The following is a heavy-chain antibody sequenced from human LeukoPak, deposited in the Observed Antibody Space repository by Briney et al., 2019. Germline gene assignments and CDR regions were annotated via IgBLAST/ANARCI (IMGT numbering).Heavy chain of an antibody. J-gene: IGHJ4*02. CDR1: GYTFTGYY. Sequence: ASVKVSCKASGYTFTGYYIHWVRQAPGQGLECIGWINPNSSGTTYAQNFEGRVTMTRDTSISTAYLELSRLRSDDTAVYYCARDGYFDYWGQGTLVTVSS. V-gene: IGHV1-2*02. CDR3: ARDGYFDY. CDR2: INPNSSGT.